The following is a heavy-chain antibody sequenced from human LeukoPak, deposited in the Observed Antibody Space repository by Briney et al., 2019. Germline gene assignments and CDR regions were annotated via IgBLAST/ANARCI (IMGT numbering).Heavy chain of an antibody. CDR1: GFTFSSYA. V-gene: IGHV3-30*04. Sequence: PGRSLRLSCAASGFTFSSYAMHWVRQAPGKGLEWVAVISYDGSNKYYADSVKGRFTISRDNSKNTLYLQMNSLRAEDTAVYYCARDLDLVWFGESYYFDYWGQGTLVTVSS. J-gene: IGHJ4*02. D-gene: IGHD3-10*01. CDR2: ISYDGSNK. CDR3: ARDLDLVWFGESYYFDY.